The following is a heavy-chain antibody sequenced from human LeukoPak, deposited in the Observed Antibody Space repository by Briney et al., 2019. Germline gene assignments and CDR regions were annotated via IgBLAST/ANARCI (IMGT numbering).Heavy chain of an antibody. Sequence: ASVKVSCKASGGTFSSYAISWVRQAPGQGLEWMGIINPSGGSTSYAQKFQGRVTMTRDTSTSTVYMELSSLRSEDTAVYYCARVSGIAVAGTLDYWGQGTLVTVSS. CDR2: INPSGGST. CDR3: ARVSGIAVAGTLDY. J-gene: IGHJ4*02. V-gene: IGHV1-46*01. D-gene: IGHD6-19*01. CDR1: GGTFSSYA.